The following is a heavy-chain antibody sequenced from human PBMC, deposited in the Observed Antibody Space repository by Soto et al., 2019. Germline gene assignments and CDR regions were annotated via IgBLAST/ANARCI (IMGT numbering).Heavy chain of an antibody. CDR1: EFTVSGHA. CDR3: APHVACSGGSCQYDAFAI. D-gene: IGHD2-15*01. Sequence: EVQVLESGGGLVQPGGSLRLSCEGSEFTVSGHAMTWIRQAPGKGPEWVSTITADGGTYYADSVKGRFAMSRDTSENTLYLQMDSLGAEDTAGYYCAPHVACSGGSCQYDAFAIRGQGTKVTVSS. CDR2: ITADGGT. J-gene: IGHJ3*02. V-gene: IGHV3-23*01.